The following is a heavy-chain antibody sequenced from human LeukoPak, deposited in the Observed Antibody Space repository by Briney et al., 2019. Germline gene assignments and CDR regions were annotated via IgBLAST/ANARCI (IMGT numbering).Heavy chain of an antibody. J-gene: IGHJ4*02. D-gene: IGHD6-13*01. CDR1: GYSFTSYY. CDR3: ARLTSSWQLDY. Sequence: GESLKISCKGSGYSFTSYYISWVRQMPGKGLEWMGIIYPADSDTRYSPSFQGQVTISADKSISIAYLQWSSLKASDTAMYYCARLTSSWQLDYWGQGTLVTVSS. CDR2: IYPADSDT. V-gene: IGHV5-51*01.